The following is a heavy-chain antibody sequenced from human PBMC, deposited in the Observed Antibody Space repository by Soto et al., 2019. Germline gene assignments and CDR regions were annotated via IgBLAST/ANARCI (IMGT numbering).Heavy chain of an antibody. CDR3: AKDLLMTLAAAGGYYYYGMDV. CDR1: GVTFTSYA. CDR2: ISPTGSYT. V-gene: IGHV3-23*01. Sequence: HPGGSLRLSCVASGVTFTSYAMSWVRQAPGKGLEWVSAISPTGSYTYYADSVKGRFTISRDNSKNTLYLQMNSLRAEDTAVYYCAKDLLMTLAAAGGYYYYGMDVWGQGTTVTVSS. D-gene: IGHD6-13*01. J-gene: IGHJ6*02.